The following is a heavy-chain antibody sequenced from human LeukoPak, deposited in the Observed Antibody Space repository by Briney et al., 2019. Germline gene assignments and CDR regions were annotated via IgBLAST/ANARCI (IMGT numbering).Heavy chain of an antibody. Sequence: SQTLSLTCAVSGGSISSGGYSWSWIRQPPGKGLEWIGYIYHSGSTYYNPSLKSRVTISVDRSKNQFSLKLSSVTAADTAVYYCARGRDYDSSNTDYWGQGTLVTVSS. CDR3: ARGRDYDSSNTDY. CDR2: IYHSGST. CDR1: GGSISSGGYS. J-gene: IGHJ4*02. V-gene: IGHV4-30-2*01. D-gene: IGHD3-22*01.